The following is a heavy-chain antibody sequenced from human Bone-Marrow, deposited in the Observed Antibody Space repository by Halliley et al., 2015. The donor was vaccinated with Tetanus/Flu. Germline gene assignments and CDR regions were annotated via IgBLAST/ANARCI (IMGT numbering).Heavy chain of an antibody. V-gene: IGHV5-51*03. Sequence: EVQLVQSGAEVKKPGESLKISCKGSGYTFTSYWIVWVRQMPGRGLEWMGIIYPGGSNARYSPSFQGQVTISADKSIRTAYLQWSSLQAADTAVYYCAGRIAVANTGHYFDYWGQGTLVTVSS. CDR1: GYTFTSYW. J-gene: IGHJ4*02. CDR3: AGRIAVANTGHYFDY. CDR2: IYPGGSNA. D-gene: IGHD6-19*01.